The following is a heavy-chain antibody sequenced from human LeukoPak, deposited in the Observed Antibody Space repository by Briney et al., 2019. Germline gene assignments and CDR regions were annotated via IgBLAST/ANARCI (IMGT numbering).Heavy chain of an antibody. CDR1: GITLDDYA. CDR3: AKGKRSGYYYVELDY. Sequence: GGSLGLSCAASGITLDDYAMHWVRQAPGKGLEWVSGISWNSGSIGYADSVKGRFTISRDNAKNSLYLQMNSLRAEDTALYYCAKGKRSGYYYVELDYWGQGTLVTVSS. CDR2: ISWNSGSI. D-gene: IGHD3-22*01. V-gene: IGHV3-9*01. J-gene: IGHJ4*02.